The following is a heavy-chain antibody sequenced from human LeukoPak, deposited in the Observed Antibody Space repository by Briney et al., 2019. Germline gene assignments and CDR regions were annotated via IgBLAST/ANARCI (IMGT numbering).Heavy chain of an antibody. CDR1: GFTFSSYA. D-gene: IGHD6-19*01. J-gene: IGHJ6*03. V-gene: IGHV3-30*01. CDR3: ARDGSEVAYYYMDV. CDR2: ISYDGSNK. Sequence: PGRSLRLSCAASGFTFSSYAMHWVRQAPGKGLEWVAVISYDGSNKYYADSVKGRFTISRDNSKNTLYLQMNSLRAEDTAVYYCARDGSEVAYYYMDVWGKGTTVTVSS.